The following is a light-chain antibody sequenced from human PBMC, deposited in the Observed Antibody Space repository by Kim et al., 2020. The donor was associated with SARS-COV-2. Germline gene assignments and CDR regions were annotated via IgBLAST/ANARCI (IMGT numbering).Light chain of an antibody. CDR2: DDS. J-gene: IGLJ1*01. CDR1: STDVSGYTH. Sequence: QSIPHPCAGTSTDVSGYTHVSWYQQHPGKAPHLMIFDDSKRPSGVSTRFSGSKSGNTASLTISGLQAEAEADYYCSSYTSSSTPYVFGTGPKVTVL. CDR3: SSYTSSSTPYV. V-gene: IGLV2-14*04.